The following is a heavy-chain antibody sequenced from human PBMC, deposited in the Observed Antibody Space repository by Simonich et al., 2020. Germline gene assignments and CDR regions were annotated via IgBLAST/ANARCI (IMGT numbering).Heavy chain of an antibody. J-gene: IGHJ6*02. D-gene: IGHD3-10*01. Sequence: QVQLVQSGAEVKKPGASVKVSCKVSGYTLTELSMHWVRQAPGKGLEWMGGCEPEDGETINEQKFQGRVTMTEDTSTDTAYMELSSLRSEDTAVYYCATRNTMGSGSYYYYYYGMDVWGQGTTVTVSS. CDR3: ATRNTMGSGSYYYYYYGMDV. CDR1: GYTLTELS. CDR2: CEPEDGET. V-gene: IGHV1-24*01.